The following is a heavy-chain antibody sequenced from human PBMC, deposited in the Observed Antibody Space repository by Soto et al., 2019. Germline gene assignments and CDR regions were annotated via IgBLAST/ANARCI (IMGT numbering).Heavy chain of an antibody. J-gene: IGHJ4*02. D-gene: IGHD6-13*01. Sequence: QVQLVESGGGVVQPGRSLRLSCAASGFTFSSYAMHWVRQAPGKGLEWVAVISYDGSNKYYADSVKGRFTISRDNSKNTLYRQMNSLRAEDTAVYYCARDTRYSSSWGTYYFDYWGQGTLVTVSS. CDR1: GFTFSSYA. V-gene: IGHV3-30-3*01. CDR2: ISYDGSNK. CDR3: ARDTRYSSSWGTYYFDY.